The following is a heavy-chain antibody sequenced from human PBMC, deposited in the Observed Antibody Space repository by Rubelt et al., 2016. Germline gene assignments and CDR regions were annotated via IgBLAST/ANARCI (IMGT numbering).Heavy chain of an antibody. V-gene: IGHV1-3*01. CDR3: ARPTIRGRDGYSYDAFDI. D-gene: IGHD5-24*01. Sequence: QVQLVQSGAEVKKPGASVKVSCKASGYTFTSYAMHWVRQAPGQRLEWMGWINAGNGNTKYSQKFQGRVTITRDTSASTAYMELSSLGTEDTAVYYCARPTIRGRDGYSYDAFDIWGQGTMVTVSS. CDR1: GYTFTSYA. CDR2: INAGNGNT. J-gene: IGHJ3*02.